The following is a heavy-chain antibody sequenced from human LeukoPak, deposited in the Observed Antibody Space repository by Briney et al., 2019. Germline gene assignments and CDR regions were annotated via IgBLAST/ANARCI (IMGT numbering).Heavy chain of an antibody. CDR1: GLTFDDYG. V-gene: IGHV3-20*04. CDR2: INWNGGST. D-gene: IGHD2-15*01. J-gene: IGHJ4*02. CDR3: ARDGWALGYCSGGSCYIFDY. Sequence: SGGSLRPSCAASGLTFDDYGMSWVRQAPGKGLEWVSGINWNGGSTGYADSVKGRFTISRDNAKNSLYLQMNSLRAEDTALYYCARDGWALGYCSGGSCYIFDYWGQGTLVTVSS.